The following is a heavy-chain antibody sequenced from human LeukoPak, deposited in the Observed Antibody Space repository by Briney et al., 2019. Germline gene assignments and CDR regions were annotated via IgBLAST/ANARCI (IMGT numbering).Heavy chain of an antibody. J-gene: IGHJ4*02. D-gene: IGHD4-23*01. CDR2: IKQDGSEK. CDR3: ARVTVVTPFDY. V-gene: IGHV3-7*01. CDR1: GFTFSSYA. Sequence: PGGSLILSCAASGFTFSSYAMSWVRQAPGKGLEWVANIKQDGSEKYYVDSVKGRFTISRDNAKNSLYLQMNSLRAEDTAVYYCARVTVVTPFDYWGQGTLVTVSS.